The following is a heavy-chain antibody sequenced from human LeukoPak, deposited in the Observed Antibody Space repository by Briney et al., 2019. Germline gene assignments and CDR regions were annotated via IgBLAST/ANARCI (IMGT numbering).Heavy chain of an antibody. CDR1: GGSISSSSYY. CDR2: IYYSGST. D-gene: IGHD6-13*01. V-gene: IGHV4-39*07. J-gene: IGHJ4*02. Sequence: PSETLSLTCTVSGGSISSSSYYWGWIRQPPGKGLEWIGSIYYSGSTYYNPSLKSRVTISVDTSKNQFSLKLSSVTAADTAVYYCARAGYSSSWYYPVDYWGQGTLVTVSS. CDR3: ARAGYSSSWYYPVDY.